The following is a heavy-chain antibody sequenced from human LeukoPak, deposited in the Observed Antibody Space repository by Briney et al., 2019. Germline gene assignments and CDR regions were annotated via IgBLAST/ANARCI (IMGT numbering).Heavy chain of an antibody. J-gene: IGHJ4*02. CDR1: GFTFSDYY. CDR2: ISSSSSYT. D-gene: IGHD5-24*01. Sequence: GGSLRLSCAASGFTFSDYYMSWIRQAPGKGLEWVSYISSSSSYTNYADSVKGRFTISRDNAKNSLYLQMNSLRAEDTAVYYCAKEIIGRGEMATDDHWGQGTPVTVSS. V-gene: IGHV3-11*06. CDR3: AKEIIGRGEMATDDH.